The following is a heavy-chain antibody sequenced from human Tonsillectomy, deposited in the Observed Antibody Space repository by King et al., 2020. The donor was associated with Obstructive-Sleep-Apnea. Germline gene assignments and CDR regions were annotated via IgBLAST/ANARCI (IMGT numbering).Heavy chain of an antibody. Sequence: QLVQSGAEVKEPGASVKVSCKASGYTFTTYGISWGRQAPGQGLEWMGWISGYNGNTKSAQKLQGRVTMTTDTSTSTAYMELRSLRSHDTAVYYCARDWIQLQRRAGFDYWGQGTLVTVSS. V-gene: IGHV1-18*04. D-gene: IGHD1-1*01. CDR3: ARDWIQLQRRAGFDY. CDR2: ISGYNGNT. J-gene: IGHJ4*02. CDR1: GYTFTTYG.